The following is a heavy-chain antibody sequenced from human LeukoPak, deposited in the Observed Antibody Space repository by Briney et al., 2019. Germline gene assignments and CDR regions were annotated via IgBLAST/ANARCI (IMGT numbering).Heavy chain of an antibody. CDR3: AELGITMIGGV. J-gene: IGHJ6*04. D-gene: IGHD3-10*02. Sequence: GGALRLSCAVSGFTFSRYGMSWVRQAPGTALEWVSGISSGGGSTYYADSVKGRFTISRDNAKNSLYLQMNSLRAEDTAVYYCAELGITMIGGVWGKGTTVTISS. CDR1: GFTFSRYG. CDR2: ISSGGGST. V-gene: IGHV3-23*01.